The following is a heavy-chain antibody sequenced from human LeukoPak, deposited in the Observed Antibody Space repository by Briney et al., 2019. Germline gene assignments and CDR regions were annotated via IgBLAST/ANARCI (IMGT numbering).Heavy chain of an antibody. V-gene: IGHV5-51*01. Sequence: GESLKISCKGSGYSFTSYWIGWVRQMPGKGLEWMGIIYPGDSDTRYNPSFQGQVTISADKSISTAYLQWSSLKASDTAMYYCARHFRSNGDYGPPDYWGQGTLVTVSS. D-gene: IGHD4-17*01. CDR3: ARHFRSNGDYGPPDY. CDR1: GYSFTSYW. CDR2: IYPGDSDT. J-gene: IGHJ4*02.